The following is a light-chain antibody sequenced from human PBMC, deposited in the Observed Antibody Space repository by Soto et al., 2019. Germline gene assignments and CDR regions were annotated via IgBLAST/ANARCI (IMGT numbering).Light chain of an antibody. CDR2: KAS. J-gene: IGKJ1*01. V-gene: IGKV1-5*03. CDR1: QSIDSW. Sequence: DIQMTQSPSTLSASVGDRVTITCRAIQSIDSWLAWYQQKPGKAPKLLIYKASSLESGVPSRFSGSGSGTEFTLTISRLLPDDFATYYCQQYRSYWTFGQGTKVEIK. CDR3: QQYRSYWT.